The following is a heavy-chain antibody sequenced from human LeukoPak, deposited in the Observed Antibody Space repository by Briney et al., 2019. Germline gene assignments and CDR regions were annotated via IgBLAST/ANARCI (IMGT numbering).Heavy chain of an antibody. CDR3: ARAGNYYGRHTNWFDP. J-gene: IGHJ5*02. CDR2: IKQDRSEK. Sequence: GGSLRLSCAASAFTFSNYWMSWVRQAPGKGLELVANIKQDRSEKYYVDSVKGRFTISRDNAKNSLYLQMNSLRAEDTAVYYCARAGNYYGRHTNWFDPWGQGTLVTVSS. CDR1: AFTFSNYW. D-gene: IGHD3-10*01. V-gene: IGHV3-7*01.